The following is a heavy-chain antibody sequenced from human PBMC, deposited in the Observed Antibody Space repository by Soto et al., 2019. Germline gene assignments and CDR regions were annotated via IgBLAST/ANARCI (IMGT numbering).Heavy chain of an antibody. CDR3: AREGALAGPDFDY. V-gene: IGHV3-72*01. Sequence: AGGSLRLSCAASGFRFSDHYMDWVRQAPGKGLEWVGRITNKATTESAASVKGRFTISRDDSKDSLYLQMSSLKIEDTAVYCAREGALAGPDFDYWGKGSLVTVSS. D-gene: IGHD6-19*01. CDR2: ITNKATT. CDR1: GFRFSDHY. J-gene: IGHJ4*02.